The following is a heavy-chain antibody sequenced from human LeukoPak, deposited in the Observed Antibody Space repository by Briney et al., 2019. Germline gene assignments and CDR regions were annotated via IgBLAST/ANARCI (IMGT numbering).Heavy chain of an antibody. D-gene: IGHD1-26*01. J-gene: IGHJ4*02. CDR3: ATDATYSGSYFNY. Sequence: VASVTVSCKVSGYTLTELSMHWVRQAPGKGLEWMGGFDPEDGETIYAQKFQGRVTMTADTSTDTAYMELSSLRSEDTAVYYCATDATYSGSYFNYWGQGTLVTVSS. CDR2: FDPEDGET. CDR1: GYTLTELS. V-gene: IGHV1-24*01.